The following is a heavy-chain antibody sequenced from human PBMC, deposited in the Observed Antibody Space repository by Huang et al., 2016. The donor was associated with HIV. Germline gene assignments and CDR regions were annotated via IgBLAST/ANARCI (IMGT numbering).Heavy chain of an antibody. D-gene: IGHD3-3*01. V-gene: IGHV3-30*02. Sequence: QVQLVESGGGVVQPGGSLRLSCTASGFTFGSFGMHWVRQAPGKGVEGVAFIRKDGNNYYYADSVRGRFTISRDNSTDTLYLQMNRLRPDDSAVYYCAKDLTYTFGRHFDYWGRGTLVTVSS. CDR1: GFTFGSFG. J-gene: IGHJ4*02. CDR3: AKDLTYTFGRHFDY. CDR2: IRKDGNNY.